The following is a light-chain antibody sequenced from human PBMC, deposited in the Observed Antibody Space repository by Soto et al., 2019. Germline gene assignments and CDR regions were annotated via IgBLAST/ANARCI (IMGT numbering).Light chain of an antibody. CDR1: QDIKNY. Sequence: DLQMTQSPSSLSASVGDRVTITCQASQDIKNYLNWYQQKQGKAPKLLNYEAFNMETGVQPRFSGSGSWRSFTFAISSLQPEDIATYYCEQCDDFITFGGGTRIEIK. V-gene: IGKV1-33*01. CDR3: EQCDDFIT. J-gene: IGKJ4*01. CDR2: EAF.